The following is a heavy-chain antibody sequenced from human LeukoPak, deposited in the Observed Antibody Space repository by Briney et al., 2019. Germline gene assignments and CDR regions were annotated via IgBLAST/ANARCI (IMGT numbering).Heavy chain of an antibody. CDR2: ITGSGDST. D-gene: IGHD1-26*01. J-gene: IGHJ4*02. Sequence: GGSLRLSCAASGFIFSTYPMSWVRQAPGKGLEWVSAITGSGDSTFYADSVKGRCTISRDNSKNTLSLQMNTLRAEDTAVYYCAKENPVGGTSYFDYWGQGTLVTVSS. CDR3: AKENPVGGTSYFDY. V-gene: IGHV3-23*01. CDR1: GFIFSTYP.